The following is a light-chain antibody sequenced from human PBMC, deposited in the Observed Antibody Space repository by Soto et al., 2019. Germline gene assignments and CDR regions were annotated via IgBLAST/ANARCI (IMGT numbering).Light chain of an antibody. CDR1: QSISTY. CDR2: AAS. CDR3: QQSSSAPRS. Sequence: DIQMTQSPSSLSASMGDRVTITCRASQSISTYLNWYQQKLGEAPKLLIYAASSLQSGVPLRFNGSGSGTDFTLNINSPQPEDFETYYCQQSSSAPRSFGGGTKVDIK. V-gene: IGKV1-39*01. J-gene: IGKJ4*01.